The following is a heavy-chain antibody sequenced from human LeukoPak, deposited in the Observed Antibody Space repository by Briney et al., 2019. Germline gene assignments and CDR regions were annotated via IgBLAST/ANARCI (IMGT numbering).Heavy chain of an antibody. CDR3: TTILFY. J-gene: IGHJ4*02. CDR2: LRSKANNDAT. Sequence: GGSLRLSCAASGFTFSGSDMHWVRQASGKGLEWVGRLRSKANNDATAYGASVTGRFTISRDDSKNTAYLQMNSLKTEDTAVYYCTTILFYWGQGTLVTVSS. V-gene: IGHV3-73*01. CDR1: GFTFSGSD. D-gene: IGHD2/OR15-2a*01.